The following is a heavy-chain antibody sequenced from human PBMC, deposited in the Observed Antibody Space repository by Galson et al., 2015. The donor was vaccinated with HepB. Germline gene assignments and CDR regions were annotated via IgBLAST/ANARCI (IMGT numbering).Heavy chain of an antibody. CDR2: ISSSSSYI. V-gene: IGHV3-21*01. CDR3: ARDRLWFGEYYFDY. J-gene: IGHJ4*02. CDR1: GFTFSSYS. Sequence: LRLSCAASGFTFSSYSMNWVRQAPGKGLEWVSSISSSSSYIYYADSVKGRFTISRDNAKNSLYLQMNSLRAEDTAVYYCARDRLWFGEYYFDYWGQGTLVTVSS. D-gene: IGHD3-10*01.